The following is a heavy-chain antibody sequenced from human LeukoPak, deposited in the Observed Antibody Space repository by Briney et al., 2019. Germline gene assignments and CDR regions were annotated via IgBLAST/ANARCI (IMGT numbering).Heavy chain of an antibody. J-gene: IGHJ4*02. V-gene: IGHV4-39*01. CDR3: ARHPAYGAMAY. Sequence: SETLSLTCTVSGGSISSSSYYWGWIRQPPGKGLEWIGSMYNSGISYYNPSLKSPATISIDTSMNQFSLKLSSVTAADTAVYYCARHPAYGAMAYWGQGTLVTVSS. CDR2: MYNSGIS. CDR1: GGSISSSSYY. D-gene: IGHD4-17*01.